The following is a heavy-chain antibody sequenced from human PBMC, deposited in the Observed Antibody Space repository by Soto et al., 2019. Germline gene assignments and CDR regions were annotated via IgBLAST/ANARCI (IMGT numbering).Heavy chain of an antibody. CDR3: ARDPYYYDSSGYQPPWFDP. CDR1: GFTFSDSA. CDR2: VANKPEGYTI. V-gene: IGHV3-73*01. D-gene: IGHD3-22*01. J-gene: IGHJ5*02. Sequence: AGGSLRLSCAASGFTFSDSAIHWVRQAPGKGLEWVGRVANKPEGYTITYGVSVKGRFTISRDDPQNMAYLQMNSLRAEDTAVYYCARDPYYYDSSGYQPPWFDPWAQRTLVTVSS.